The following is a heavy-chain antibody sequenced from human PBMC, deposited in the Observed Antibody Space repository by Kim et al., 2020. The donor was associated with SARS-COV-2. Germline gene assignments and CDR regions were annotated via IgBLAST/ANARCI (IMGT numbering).Heavy chain of an antibody. V-gene: IGHV3-7*01. Sequence: GGSLRLSCAASGFTFSNDWMTRVRQAPGKGLEWVANITPDGNEKYYVDFLKGRFTISRDNAKNSLFLQMNSVRPEDTAVYYCMSHSRWGQGTLVTVSP. CDR1: GFTFSNDW. J-gene: IGHJ4*02. CDR2: ITPDGNEK. CDR3: MSHSR. D-gene: IGHD3-3*02.